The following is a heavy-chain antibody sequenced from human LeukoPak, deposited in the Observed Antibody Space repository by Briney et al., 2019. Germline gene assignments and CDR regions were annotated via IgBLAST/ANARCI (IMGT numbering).Heavy chain of an antibody. V-gene: IGHV3-30-3*01. CDR1: GFTFSSYP. Sequence: GGSLRLSCAASGFTFSSYPIHWVRQAPGKGLEWLAVISYDGISKFYADSVKGRLTLSRDNSKNTLFLQMNSLRPEDTAVYYCARSENYYGSGTSPWFDPWGQGTLVTVSS. CDR2: ISYDGISK. CDR3: ARSENYYGSGTSPWFDP. D-gene: IGHD3-10*01. J-gene: IGHJ5*02.